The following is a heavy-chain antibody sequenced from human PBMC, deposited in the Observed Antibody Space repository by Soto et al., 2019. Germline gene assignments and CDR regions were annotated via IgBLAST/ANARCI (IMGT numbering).Heavy chain of an antibody. D-gene: IGHD3-3*01. J-gene: IGHJ4*02. Sequence: GGSLRLSCAASGFTFSSYVMSWVRQAPGKGLEWVSGISGSGVTTYYADSVKGRFIISRDNSKNTLYLQMNSLRAEDTAVYYCAKDSRVALATFGVVIVYYFDFWGQGTLVTVSS. CDR2: ISGSGVTT. CDR3: AKDSRVALATFGVVIVYYFDF. V-gene: IGHV3-23*01. CDR1: GFTFSSYV.